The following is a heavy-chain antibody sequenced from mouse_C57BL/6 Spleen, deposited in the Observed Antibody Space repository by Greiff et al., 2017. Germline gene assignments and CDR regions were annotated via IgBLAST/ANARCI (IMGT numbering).Heavy chain of an antibody. CDR3: ARCYYGSSFYWYFDV. V-gene: IGHV1-55*01. CDR1: GYTFTSYW. CDR2: IYPGSGST. Sequence: QVQLQQPGAELVKPGASVKMSCKASGYTFTSYWITWVKQRPGQGLEWIGDIYPGSGSTNYNEKFKSKATLTVDTSSSTAYMQLSSLTSEDSAVYCCARCYYGSSFYWYFDVWGTGTTVTVSS. D-gene: IGHD1-1*01. J-gene: IGHJ1*03.